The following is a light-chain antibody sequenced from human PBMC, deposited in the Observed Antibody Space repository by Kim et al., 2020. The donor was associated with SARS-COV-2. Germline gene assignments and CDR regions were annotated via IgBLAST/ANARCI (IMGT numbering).Light chain of an antibody. V-gene: IGLV10-54*01. CDR1: HNNIAHPG. CDR3: SARDSSLNAWV. J-gene: IGLJ3*02. Sequence: AKPRWTWNHNNIAHPGASWPPQYQGRPPTLLSHTTDRRPSAISQRFSASRSGNTASLTITGLQPEDEADYYCSARDSSLNAWVFGGGTQLTVL. CDR2: TTD.